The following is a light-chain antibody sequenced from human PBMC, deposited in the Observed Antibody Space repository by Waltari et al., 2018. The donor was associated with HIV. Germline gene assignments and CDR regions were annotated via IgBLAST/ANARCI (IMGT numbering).Light chain of an antibody. Sequence: IQMTQSPSSLSASVGDRVTITCRASQSISSYLNWFQQKPGKAPKLLIYAASNLQSGVPPRFSGSGSGTDFTLTISSLQPEDFAIYYCQQSYNSPMWTFGQGTKVEIK. J-gene: IGKJ1*01. CDR1: QSISSY. CDR3: QQSYNSPMWT. CDR2: AAS. V-gene: IGKV1-39*01.